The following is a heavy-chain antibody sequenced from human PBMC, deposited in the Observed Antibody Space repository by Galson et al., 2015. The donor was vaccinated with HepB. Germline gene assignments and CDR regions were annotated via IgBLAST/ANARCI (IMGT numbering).Heavy chain of an antibody. J-gene: IGHJ5*02. CDR3: ARVPRAYYDFWSGYYTSLWFDP. D-gene: IGHD3-3*01. V-gene: IGHV1-8*01. CDR2: MNPNSGNT. Sequence: SVKVSCKASGYTFTSYDINWVRQATGQGLEWMGWMNPNSGNTGYAQKFQGRVTMTRNTSISTAYMELSSLRSEDTAVYYCARVPRAYYDFWSGYYTSLWFDPWGQGTLVTVSS. CDR1: GYTFTSYD.